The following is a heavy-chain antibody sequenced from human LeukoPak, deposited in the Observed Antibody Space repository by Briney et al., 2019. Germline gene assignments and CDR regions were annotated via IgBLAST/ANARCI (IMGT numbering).Heavy chain of an antibody. J-gene: IGHJ4*02. CDR1: GGSISSGDYY. Sequence: SETLSLTCTVSGGSISSGDYYWSWIRQPPGKGLEWIGYIYYSGSTYYNPSLKSRVTISVDTSKNQFSLKLSSVTAADTAVYYCARDSGYSYGYGYWGQGTLVTVSS. V-gene: IGHV4-30-4*08. D-gene: IGHD5-18*01. CDR3: ARDSGYSYGYGY. CDR2: IYYSGST.